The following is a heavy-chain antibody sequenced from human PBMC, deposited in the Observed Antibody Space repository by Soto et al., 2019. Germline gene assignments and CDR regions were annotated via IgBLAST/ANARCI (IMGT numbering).Heavy chain of an antibody. CDR2: IYTSGST. V-gene: IGHV4-4*07. CDR1: AGSISSYY. CDR3: ASCRAQYDEAHLDY. Sequence: SETLSLTCTVSAGSISSYYWSWIRQPAGKGLEWIGRIYTSGSTNYNPSLRSRVTMSADTSKNQFSLKLSSETAANTAVHYCASCRAQYDEAHLDYWGQGTLVTFSS. D-gene: IGHD3-16*01. J-gene: IGHJ4*02.